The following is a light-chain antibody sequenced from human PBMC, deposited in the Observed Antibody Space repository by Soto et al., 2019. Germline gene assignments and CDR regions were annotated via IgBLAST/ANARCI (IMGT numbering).Light chain of an antibody. J-gene: IGLJ3*02. Sequence: NFMLTQPHSVSESPEKTVTISCTRSSGDIASNYVQWYQQRPGSAPTTVIFEDNQRPCGVPDRFSGSIDTSSNSASLTISGLKTEDEADYYCQSYDSSNPVVIGGGTKLTVL. CDR2: EDN. CDR1: SGDIASNY. V-gene: IGLV6-57*04. CDR3: QSYDSSNPVV.